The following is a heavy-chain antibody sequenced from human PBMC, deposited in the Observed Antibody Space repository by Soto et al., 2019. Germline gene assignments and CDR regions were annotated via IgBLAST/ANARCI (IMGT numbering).Heavy chain of an antibody. D-gene: IGHD2-15*01. Sequence: EVQLVASGGGLVQPGGSLRLSCAASGFIFSDHDMDWVRQAPGKGLEWLGRSKNKANSYTTDYAASVKGRFTVSRDDSKKSLYLQLNSLKTQDTAVYYCTSAVSATRASGLDVWGQGTTVTVSS. J-gene: IGHJ6*02. V-gene: IGHV3-72*01. CDR3: TSAVSATRASGLDV. CDR2: SKNKANSYTT. CDR1: GFIFSDHD.